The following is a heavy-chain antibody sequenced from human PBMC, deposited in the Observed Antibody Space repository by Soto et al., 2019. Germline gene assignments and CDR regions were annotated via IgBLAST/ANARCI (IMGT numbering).Heavy chain of an antibody. CDR1: GYTFTSYG. CDR2: ISAYNGNT. Sequence: GPVKVSCKASGYTFTSYGISWVRQAPGQGLEWMGWISAYNGNTNYAQKLQGRVTMTTDTSTSTAYMELRSLRSDDTAVYYCARGTTYYDYVWGSYRPTYYFDYWGQGTLVTVSS. CDR3: ARGTTYYDYVWGSYRPTYYFDY. J-gene: IGHJ4*02. V-gene: IGHV1-18*01. D-gene: IGHD3-16*02.